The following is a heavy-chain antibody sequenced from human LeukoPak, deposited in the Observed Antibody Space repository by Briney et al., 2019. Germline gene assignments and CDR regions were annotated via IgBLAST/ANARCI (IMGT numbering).Heavy chain of an antibody. D-gene: IGHD1-26*01. V-gene: IGHV4-34*01. J-gene: IGHJ4*02. CDR1: GGSFSGYY. Sequence: SETLSLTCAVYGGSFSGYYWSWIRQPPGKGLEWIGEINHSGSTNYNPSLKSRVTISVDTSMNQFSLNLTSLTAADTAVYYCATDLFYSGSCYAFDYWGQGTLVTVSS. CDR2: INHSGST. CDR3: ATDLFYSGSCYAFDY.